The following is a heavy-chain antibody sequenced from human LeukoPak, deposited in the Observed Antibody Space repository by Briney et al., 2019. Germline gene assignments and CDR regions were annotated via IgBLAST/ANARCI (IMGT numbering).Heavy chain of an antibody. CDR1: GYTFTSYD. V-gene: IGHV1-8*03. CDR2: MNPNSGNT. D-gene: IGHD6-6*01. J-gene: IGHJ6*03. Sequence: ASVKVSCKASGYTFTSYDINWVRQATGQGLEWMGWMNPNSGNTGYAQKFQGRVTITRNTSISTAYMELSSLRSGDTAVYYCARGRAAPSYYYYYYMDVWGKGTTVTVSS. CDR3: ARGRAAPSYYYYYYMDV.